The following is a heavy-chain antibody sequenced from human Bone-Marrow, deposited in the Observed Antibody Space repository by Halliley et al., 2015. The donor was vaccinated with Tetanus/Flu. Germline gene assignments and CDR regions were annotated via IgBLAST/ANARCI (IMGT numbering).Heavy chain of an antibody. V-gene: IGHV1-69*01. CDR1: GGTFSNYP. D-gene: IGHD3-16*01. Sequence: QVQLVQSGAELKKPGSSVKVSCKISGGTFSNYPISWVRQAPGQGLEWMGGIIPIFDKSNYAQRFQGRATITADESTGTAYMELSNLRSVDTAVYYCARERGNLGYLDSWGQGTLVSVNS. J-gene: IGHJ4*01. CDR3: ARERGNLGYLDS. CDR2: IIPIFDKS.